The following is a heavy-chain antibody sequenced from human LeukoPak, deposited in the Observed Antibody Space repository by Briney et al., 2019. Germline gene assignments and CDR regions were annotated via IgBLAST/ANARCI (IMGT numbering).Heavy chain of an antibody. CDR1: GFTVSTNC. V-gene: IGHV3-53*04. Sequence: QPGGSLRLSCAASGFTVSTNCMTWVRQAPGKWLEWDSTIYSGGTTYYADSVMGRFTISRHNSRNTLYLQMNSLRAEDTAVYYCARVDTVMAYYFDLWGQGTLVTVSS. J-gene: IGHJ4*02. CDR2: IYSGGTT. CDR3: ARVDTVMAYYFDL. D-gene: IGHD5-18*01.